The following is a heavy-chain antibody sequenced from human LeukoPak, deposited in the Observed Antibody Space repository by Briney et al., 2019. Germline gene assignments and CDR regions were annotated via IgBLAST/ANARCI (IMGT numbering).Heavy chain of an antibody. CDR2: IYYSGST. CDR1: GGSISSYY. V-gene: IGHV4-59*12. D-gene: IGHD4-17*01. J-gene: IGHJ4*02. CDR3: ARDDYGDYGANGGSGY. Sequence: SETLSLTCTVSGGSISSYYWSWIRQPPGKGLEWIGYIYYSGSTNYNPSLKSRVTISVDTSKNQFSLKLSSVTAADTAVYYCARDDYGDYGANGGSGYWGQGTLVTVSS.